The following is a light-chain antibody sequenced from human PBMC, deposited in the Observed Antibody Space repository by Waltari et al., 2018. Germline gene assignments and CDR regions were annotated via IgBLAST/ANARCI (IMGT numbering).Light chain of an antibody. CDR2: AAS. CDR3: QQTYSFTRT. Sequence: DIQMTQSPSSLSASVGDSVTITCRASQTISRYLNWYQQKPGKAPNLLIYAASSLQSGGPSRFSGSGSGRDFTLIITGLQPEDFATYYCQQTYSFTRTCGQGTKVEIK. J-gene: IGKJ1*01. V-gene: IGKV1-39*01. CDR1: QTISRY.